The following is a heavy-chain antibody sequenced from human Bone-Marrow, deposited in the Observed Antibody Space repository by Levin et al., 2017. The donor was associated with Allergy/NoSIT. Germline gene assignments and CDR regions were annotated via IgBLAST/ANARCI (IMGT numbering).Heavy chain of an antibody. CDR3: ARGEGILRIDY. V-gene: IGHV4-34*01. CDR1: GGSFSGYY. Sequence: PSETLSLTCAVYGGSFSGYYWSWIRQPPGKGLEWIGEINHSGSTNYNPSLKSRVTISVDTSKNQFSLKLSSVTAADTAVYYCARGEGILRIDYWGQGTLVTVSS. D-gene: IGHD4-17*01. J-gene: IGHJ4*02. CDR2: INHSGST.